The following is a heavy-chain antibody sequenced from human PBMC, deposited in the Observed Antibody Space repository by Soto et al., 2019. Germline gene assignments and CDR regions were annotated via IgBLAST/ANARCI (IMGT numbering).Heavy chain of an antibody. V-gene: IGHV4-59*08. CDR3: VRLDYGITDAFDI. D-gene: IGHD4-17*01. J-gene: IGHJ3*02. CDR2: IYYSGST. CDR1: GGSISSYY. Sequence: SETLSLTCTVSGGSISSYYWSWIRQPPGKGLEWIGYIYYSGSTNYNPSLKSRVTISVDTSKNQFSLKLSSVTAADTAVYYCVRLDYGITDAFDIWGQGTMVTVSS.